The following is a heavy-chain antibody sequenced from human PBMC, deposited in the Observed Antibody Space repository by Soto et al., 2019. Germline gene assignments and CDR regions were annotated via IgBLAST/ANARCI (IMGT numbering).Heavy chain of an antibody. CDR1: GFTFSSHA. V-gene: IGHV3-23*01. J-gene: IGHJ4*02. Sequence: GGSLRLSCTASGFTFSSHAMTWVRQAPGKGLEWVSGLSDSGGSRYYADSVKGRFTISRDNSMNTLYLQMKTLRAEDTAVYYCAKVSSGWYVVFFALWGQGTLVTVSS. CDR2: LSDSGGSR. D-gene: IGHD6-13*01. CDR3: AKVSSGWYVVFFAL.